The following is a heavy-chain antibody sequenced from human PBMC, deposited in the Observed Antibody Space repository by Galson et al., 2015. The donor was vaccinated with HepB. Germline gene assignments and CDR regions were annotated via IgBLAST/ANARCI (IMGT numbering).Heavy chain of an antibody. CDR1: GGSFSGYY. CDR3: ASLPPAGLVSYYYYEMDV. J-gene: IGHJ6*02. Sequence: ETLSLTCAVYGGSFSGYYWTWIRQPPGKGLEWIGEISQSGNTKYNPSLESRVAIVLDTSKKQFSLNLNSVTAADTAVYYCASLPPAGLVSYYYYEMDVWGQGTTVTVSS. V-gene: IGHV4-34*01. D-gene: IGHD6-19*01. CDR2: ISQSGNT.